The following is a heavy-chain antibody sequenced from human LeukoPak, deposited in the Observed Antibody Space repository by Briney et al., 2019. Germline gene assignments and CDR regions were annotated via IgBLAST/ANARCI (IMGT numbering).Heavy chain of an antibody. V-gene: IGHV3-30*02. J-gene: IGHJ6*03. Sequence: PGGSLRLSCAASGFTFSSYGMHWVRQAPGKGLEWVAFIRYDGSNKYYADSVKGRFTISRDNSKNTLYLQMNSLRAEDTAVYYCAKSQVAVAGIYYYYMDDWGKGTTVTISS. CDR1: GFTFSSYG. CDR3: AKSQVAVAGIYYYYMDD. D-gene: IGHD6-19*01. CDR2: IRYDGSNK.